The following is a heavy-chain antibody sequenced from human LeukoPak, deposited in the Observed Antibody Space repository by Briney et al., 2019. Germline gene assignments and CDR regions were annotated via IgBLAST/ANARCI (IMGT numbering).Heavy chain of an antibody. D-gene: IGHD2-15*01. J-gene: IGHJ4*02. CDR1: GGTFTNYA. Sequence: SVKVSCKASGGTFTNYAINWVRQAPGQGLEWMGRIIPIVGIANYAQKFQGRVTITADKSTTTAHMELSSLRSEDTAVYYCARGGIDCSGGSCFYYFDHWAREPWSPSPQ. CDR2: IIPIVGIA. CDR3: ARGGIDCSGGSCFYYFDH. V-gene: IGHV1-69*04.